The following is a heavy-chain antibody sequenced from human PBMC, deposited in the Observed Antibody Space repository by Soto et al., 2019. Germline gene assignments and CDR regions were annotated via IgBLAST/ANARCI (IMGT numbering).Heavy chain of an antibody. CDR2: IIPILGIA. V-gene: IGHV1-69*02. Sequence: SVKVSCKASGGTFSSYTISWVRQAPGQGLEWMGRIIPILGIANYAQKFQGRVTITADKSTSTAYMELSSLRSEDTAVYYCARQDAIAAPFDPWGQGTLVTVSS. D-gene: IGHD6-6*01. J-gene: IGHJ5*02. CDR1: GGTFSSYT. CDR3: ARQDAIAAPFDP.